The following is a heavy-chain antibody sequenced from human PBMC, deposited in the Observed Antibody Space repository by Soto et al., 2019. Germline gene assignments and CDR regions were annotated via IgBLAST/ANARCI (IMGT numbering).Heavy chain of an antibody. CDR1: DFSFTSHG. J-gene: IGHJ4*02. CDR2: ISLYNGNT. Sequence: ASVKVSCKAYDFSFTSHGISWVRQAPGQGLEWMGWISLYNGNTNYSQKFQGRVTITRDTSASTAYMELSSLRSEDTAVYYCARGLSFYYFDYWGQGTLVTVSS. D-gene: IGHD1-26*01. V-gene: IGHV1-18*04. CDR3: ARGLSFYYFDY.